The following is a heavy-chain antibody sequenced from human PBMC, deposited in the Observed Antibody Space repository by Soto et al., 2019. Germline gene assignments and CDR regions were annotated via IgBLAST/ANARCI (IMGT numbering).Heavy chain of an antibody. V-gene: IGHV1-69*01. CDR1: GGTFSSYA. D-gene: IGHD6-19*01. J-gene: IGHJ3*02. Sequence: QVQLVQSGAEVKKPGSSVKVSCKASGGTFSSYAISWVRQASGQGLEWMGGIIHIFGTANYAQKFQGRDTSTADEFTSRANMDLRILRSEDTAVDYCARWATVGYSSGWFDAFHIWVYGKMATVSS. CDR2: IIHIFGTA. CDR3: ARWATVGYSSGWFDAFHI.